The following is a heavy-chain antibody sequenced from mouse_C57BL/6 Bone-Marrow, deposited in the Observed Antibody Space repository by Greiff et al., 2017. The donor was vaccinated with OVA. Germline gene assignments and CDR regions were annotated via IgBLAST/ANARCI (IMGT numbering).Heavy chain of an antibody. V-gene: IGHV1-80*01. D-gene: IGHD1-1*01. CDR1: GYAFSSYW. CDR3: AYDYGGSSCVPFAY. J-gene: IGHJ3*01. CDR2: IYPGDGDT. Sequence: VQREESGAELVKPGASVKISCKASGYAFSSYWMNWVKQRPGKGLEWIGQIYPGDGDTNYNGKFKGKATLNADKSSSTAYMQLGSLTSKDSADDFCAYDYGGSSCVPFAYWGQGTLVTVSA.